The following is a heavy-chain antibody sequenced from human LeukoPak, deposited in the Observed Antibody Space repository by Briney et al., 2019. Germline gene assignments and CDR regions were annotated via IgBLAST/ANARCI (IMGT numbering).Heavy chain of an antibody. CDR1: GFTLSSYW. V-gene: IGHV3-7*03. CDR2: IKEDGSEK. D-gene: IGHD3-10*01. Sequence: HPGGSLRLSCAASGFTLSSYWMSWVRQAPGKGLEWVANIKEDGSEKYYVDSVKGRFTISRDNAQNSVYLHMNSLTAEDTALYYCARDWVAGVPFDAFDIWGQGTMVSVSS. J-gene: IGHJ3*02. CDR3: ARDWVAGVPFDAFDI.